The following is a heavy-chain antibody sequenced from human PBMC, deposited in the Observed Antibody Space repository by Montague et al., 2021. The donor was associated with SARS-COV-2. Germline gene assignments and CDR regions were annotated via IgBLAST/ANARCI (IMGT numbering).Heavy chain of an antibody. CDR1: GGSISSSSYY. J-gene: IGHJ6*02. Sequence: SETLSLTCTVSGGSISSSSYYWGWLRQAPGKGLEWIGSIYYSGSTYYNPSLKSRVTISVHTSKNQFSLKLSSVTAADTAVYYCARDPSRQPLLYPIGDYYYGMDVWGQGTTVTVSS. D-gene: IGHD2-2*02. CDR3: ARDPSRQPLLYPIGDYYYGMDV. V-gene: IGHV4-39*07. CDR2: IYYSGST.